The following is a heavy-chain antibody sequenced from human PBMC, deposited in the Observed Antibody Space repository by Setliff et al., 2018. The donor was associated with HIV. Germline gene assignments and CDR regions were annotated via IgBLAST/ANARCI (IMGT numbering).Heavy chain of an antibody. Sequence: SCKTSAYTSNSYYMHWIRQAPGQGLEWMGLIGPSGSSTTYAQNFQGRVTMSRDTSTNTVYMELSSLRSEDTAVYYCARDHIAARSVDYWGQGTLVTVSS. CDR3: ARDHIAARSVDY. V-gene: IGHV1-46*02. CDR2: IGPSGSST. CDR1: AYTSNSYY. J-gene: IGHJ4*02. D-gene: IGHD6-6*01.